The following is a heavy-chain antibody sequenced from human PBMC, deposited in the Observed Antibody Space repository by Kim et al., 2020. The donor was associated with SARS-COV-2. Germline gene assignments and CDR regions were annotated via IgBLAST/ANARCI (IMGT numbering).Heavy chain of an antibody. J-gene: IGHJ4*02. V-gene: IGHV3-23*01. CDR3: ANGGIVLMVYAIRY. CDR2: ISGSGGST. CDR1: GFTFSSYA. D-gene: IGHD2-8*01. Sequence: GGSLRLSCAASGFTFSSYAMSWVRQAPGKGLEWVSAISGSGGSTYYADSVKGRFTISRDNSKNTLYLQMNSLRAEDTAVYYCANGGIVLMVYAIRYCGQGTLVTVSS.